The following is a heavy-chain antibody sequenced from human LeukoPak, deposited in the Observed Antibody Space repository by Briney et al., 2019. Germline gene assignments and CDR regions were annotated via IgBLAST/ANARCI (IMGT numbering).Heavy chain of an antibody. D-gene: IGHD2-15*01. J-gene: IGHJ6*02. CDR1: GFTFSSYA. CDR2: ISYDGSNK. CDR3: AREAGYCSSGSCLYYYYGMDV. Sequence: GGSLRLSCAASGFTFSSYAMHWVRQAPGKGLEWVAVISYDGSNKYYADSVKGRFTISRDNSKNTLYLQMNSLRAEDTAVYFCAREAGYCSSGSCLYYYYGMDVWGQGTTVTVSS. V-gene: IGHV3-30-3*01.